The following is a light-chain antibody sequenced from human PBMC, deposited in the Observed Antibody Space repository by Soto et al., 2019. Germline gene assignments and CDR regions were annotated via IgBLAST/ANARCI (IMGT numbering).Light chain of an antibody. CDR1: QTISSW. J-gene: IGKJ1*01. V-gene: IGKV1-5*03. CDR3: QQRYSTPWT. CDR2: KAS. Sequence: DIQMTQSPSTLSAPAGDRVTITGRASQTISSWLAWYQKKPGKDPKLLIYKASTLKSGVPSRFSGIGSGTDFTLTISSLQTEDCATYEGQQRYSTPWTFCPGTKVDIK.